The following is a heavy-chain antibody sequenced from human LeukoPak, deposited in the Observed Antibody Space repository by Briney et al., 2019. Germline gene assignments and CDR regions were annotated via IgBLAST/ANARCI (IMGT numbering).Heavy chain of an antibody. Sequence: PGGSLRLSCAASGFTFSSYEMNWVRQAPGKGLEWVSAISGSGGSTYYADSVKGRFTISRDNSKNTLYLQMNSLRAEDTAVYYCAKAKRELAAAGTPYFDYWGQGTLVTVSS. CDR1: GFTFSSYE. V-gene: IGHV3-23*01. J-gene: IGHJ4*02. CDR3: AKAKRELAAAGTPYFDY. D-gene: IGHD6-13*01. CDR2: ISGSGGST.